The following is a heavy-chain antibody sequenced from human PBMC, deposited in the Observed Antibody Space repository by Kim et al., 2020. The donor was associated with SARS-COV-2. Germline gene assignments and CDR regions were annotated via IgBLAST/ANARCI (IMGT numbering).Heavy chain of an antibody. CDR3: ARVRYYGSGSYWYWFDP. V-gene: IGHV4-34*01. Sequence: LKSRVTISVDTSKNQFSLKLSSVTAADTAVYYCARVRYYGSGSYWYWFDPWGQGTLVTVSS. J-gene: IGHJ5*02. D-gene: IGHD3-10*01.